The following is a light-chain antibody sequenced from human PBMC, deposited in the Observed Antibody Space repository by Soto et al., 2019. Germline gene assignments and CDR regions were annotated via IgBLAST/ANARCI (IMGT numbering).Light chain of an antibody. CDR1: TGAVTSDHY. J-gene: IGLJ2*01. V-gene: IGLV7-46*01. Sequence: QAVVTQEPSLAVSPGGTVTLTCGSSTGAVTSDHYPYWFQQKPGQAPRTVIYDTSIKQSWTPARFSGSLRGGIAALTLSGAQPEDEADYYCLLFDSGPVVFGGGTQLTVL. CDR3: LLFDSGPVV. CDR2: DTS.